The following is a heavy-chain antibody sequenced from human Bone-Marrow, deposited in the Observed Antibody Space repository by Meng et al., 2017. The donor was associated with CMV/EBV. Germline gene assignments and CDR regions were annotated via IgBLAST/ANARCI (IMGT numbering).Heavy chain of an antibody. Sequence: GESLKISCAASGFTFSDYYMSWIRQAPGKGLEWVSYISSSGSTIYYADSVKGRFTISRDNAKNSLYLQMNSLRAEDTAVYYCARAKPLITIFGVVIDAFDIWGQGTRVTVSS. J-gene: IGHJ3*02. V-gene: IGHV3-11*04. CDR3: ARAKPLITIFGVVIDAFDI. CDR2: ISSSGSTI. CDR1: GFTFSDYY. D-gene: IGHD3-3*01.